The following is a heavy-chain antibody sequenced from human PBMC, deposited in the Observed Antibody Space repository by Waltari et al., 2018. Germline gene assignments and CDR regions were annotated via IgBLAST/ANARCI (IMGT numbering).Heavy chain of an antibody. J-gene: IGHJ6*02. D-gene: IGHD3-3*02. CDR2: IKQTGSEK. V-gene: IGHV3-7*03. CDR1: GFTFISHW. CDR3: ARWGIFGVTQESYGLDV. Sequence: EVQLVESGGGLVQPGGSLRLSCAASGFTFISHWMNWVRQAPGKGVGWVAIIKQTGSEKDFLDSVKVRFTVSRDNAKPSLYLQMNNLRVEDTAVYYCARWGIFGVTQESYGLDVWGPGTTVTVSS.